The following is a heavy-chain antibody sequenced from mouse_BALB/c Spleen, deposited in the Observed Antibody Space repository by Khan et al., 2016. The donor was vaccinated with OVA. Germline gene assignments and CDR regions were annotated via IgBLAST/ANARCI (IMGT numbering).Heavy chain of an antibody. J-gene: IGHJ4*01. CDR1: GFSLSRYN. CDR3: ARAYYRYDGYYAIDY. Sequence: QVQLKESGPGLVAPSQSLSITCTVSGFSLSRYNIHWVRQPPGKGLEWLGMIWGGGGTDYNSTLKSRLSIRKDNSKSQVLLKMNSLQTDDTAIYYCARAYYRYDGYYAIDYWGQGTSVTVSS. CDR2: IWGGGGT. V-gene: IGHV2-6-4*01. D-gene: IGHD2-14*01.